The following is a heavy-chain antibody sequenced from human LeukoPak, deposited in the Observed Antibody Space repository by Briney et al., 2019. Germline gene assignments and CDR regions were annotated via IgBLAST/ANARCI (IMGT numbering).Heavy chain of an antibody. CDR1: GGTFSSYA. CDR2: IIPIFGTA. Sequence: SVKVSCKASGGTFSSYAISWVRQAPGQGLEWMGGIIPIFGTANYAQKFQGRVTITADESTSTAYMELSRLTSDDTAVYYCARSSAYFDWLSLLEPLDYWGQGTLVTVSS. J-gene: IGHJ4*02. V-gene: IGHV1-69*13. D-gene: IGHD3-9*01. CDR3: ARSSAYFDWLSLLEPLDY.